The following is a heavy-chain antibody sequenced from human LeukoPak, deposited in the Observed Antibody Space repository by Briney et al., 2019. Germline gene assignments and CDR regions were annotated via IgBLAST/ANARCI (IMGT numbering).Heavy chain of an antibody. D-gene: IGHD6-19*01. Sequence: PSETLSLTCTVSGGSISRGDYYLSWIRQPPGGGVEWIGYIYDSGITNYDPFVTSYNPSLKSRVTVSMDTSKNQFSLKLRSVTAADTAVYYCARVMKGSGDYPVFDYWGQGTLVTVSS. CDR1: GGSISRGDYY. J-gene: IGHJ4*02. CDR2: IYDSGIT. CDR3: ARVMKGSGDYPVFDY. V-gene: IGHV4-61*08.